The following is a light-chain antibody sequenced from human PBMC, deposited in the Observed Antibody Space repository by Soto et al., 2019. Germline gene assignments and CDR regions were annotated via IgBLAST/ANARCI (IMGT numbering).Light chain of an antibody. CDR3: QQYGSSPLT. Sequence: EIVLTQSPGTLSLSPGERATLSSRVSQSVSSSYLAWYQQKPGQAPRLLIYGASSRGTGIPDRFSGSGSGTEFTLTISRLEPEDFAVYYCQQYGSSPLTFGQGTRLEIK. J-gene: IGKJ5*01. CDR1: QSVSSSY. CDR2: GAS. V-gene: IGKV3-20*01.